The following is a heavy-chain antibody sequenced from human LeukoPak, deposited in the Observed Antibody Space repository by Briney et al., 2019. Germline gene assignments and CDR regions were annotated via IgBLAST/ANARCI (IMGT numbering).Heavy chain of an antibody. Sequence: PSATLSLTCTVSGGSIGTYYWSWIRQPPGKGLEWIGYIYHSGSTKYNPSLKSRVTISVDTSKNPFSLKLSSVTAADTAVYYCVRDGYSVYDGLWGQGTLVTVSS. J-gene: IGHJ4*02. CDR2: IYHSGST. D-gene: IGHD5/OR15-5a*01. V-gene: IGHV4-59*01. CDR1: GGSIGTYY. CDR3: VRDGYSVYDGL.